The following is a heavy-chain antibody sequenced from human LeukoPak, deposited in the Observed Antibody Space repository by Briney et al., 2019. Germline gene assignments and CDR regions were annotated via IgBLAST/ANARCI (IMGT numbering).Heavy chain of an antibody. J-gene: IGHJ4*02. D-gene: IGHD3-22*01. Sequence: ASVKVSCKASGYTFTSYDINWVRQATGQGLEWMGWMNPNSGNTGYAQKFQGRVTMTRNTSISTAYMELSSLRSEDTAVYYCAKALRDSSGYYLIWGQGTLVTVSS. CDR2: MNPNSGNT. CDR1: GYTFTSYD. V-gene: IGHV1-8*01. CDR3: AKALRDSSGYYLI.